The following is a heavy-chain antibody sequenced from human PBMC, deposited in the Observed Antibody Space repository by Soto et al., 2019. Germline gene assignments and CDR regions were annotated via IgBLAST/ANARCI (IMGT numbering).Heavy chain of an antibody. D-gene: IGHD5-12*01. Sequence: QVQLVESGGGVVQPGRSLRLSCAASGFTFRNYGMHWVRQAPAKGLEWVALVWYDGGNKNYVDSVKGRFTISRDNSKNALYIQMHSLRDEDTAVYYCVRAAGYSGNDYVYYYGMDVWGQGTTVTVSS. CDR2: VWYDGGNK. CDR1: GFTFRNYG. J-gene: IGHJ6*02. CDR3: VRAAGYSGNDYVYYYGMDV. V-gene: IGHV3-33*01.